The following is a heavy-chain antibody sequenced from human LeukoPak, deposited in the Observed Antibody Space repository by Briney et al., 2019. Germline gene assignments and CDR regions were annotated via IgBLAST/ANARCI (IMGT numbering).Heavy chain of an antibody. V-gene: IGHV3-48*02. CDR3: AGDRFGEAFDY. CDR1: GYTFDDYA. D-gene: IGHD3-10*01. Sequence: GGTVRLSCALSGYTFDDYATHCVRQAPGKRLHNVSYISSSSSTIYYADSVKGRFTISRDNAKNSLYLQMNSLRDEDTAVYYCAGDRFGEAFDYWGQGTLVTVSS. J-gene: IGHJ4*02. CDR2: ISSSSSTI.